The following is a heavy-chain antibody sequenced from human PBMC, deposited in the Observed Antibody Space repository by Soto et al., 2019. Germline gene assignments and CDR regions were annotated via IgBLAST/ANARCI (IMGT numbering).Heavy chain of an antibody. Sequence: SETLSLTCTVSGGSISSYYWSWIRQPPGKGLEWIGYIYYSGSTNYNPSLKSRVTISVDTSKNQFSLKLSSVTAADTAVYYCARDTGPVTTFDYYYYMDVWGKGTTVTVSS. CDR1: GGSISSYY. J-gene: IGHJ6*03. CDR3: ARDTGPVTTFDYYYYMDV. D-gene: IGHD4-17*01. CDR2: IYYSGST. V-gene: IGHV4-59*01.